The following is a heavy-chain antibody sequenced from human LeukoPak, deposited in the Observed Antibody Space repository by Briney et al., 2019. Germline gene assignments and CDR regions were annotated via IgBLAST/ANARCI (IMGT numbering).Heavy chain of an antibody. D-gene: IGHD6-19*01. CDR1: GFTFSSYG. CDR3: AKDPYRIAVAGTGPDY. J-gene: IGHJ4*02. V-gene: IGHV3-30*02. Sequence: TGGSLRLSCAASGFTFSSYGMHWVRQAPGKGPEWVAFIRYDGSNKYYADSVKGRFTISRDNSKNTLYLQMNSLRAEDTAVYYCAKDPYRIAVAGTGPDYWGQGTLVTVSS. CDR2: IRYDGSNK.